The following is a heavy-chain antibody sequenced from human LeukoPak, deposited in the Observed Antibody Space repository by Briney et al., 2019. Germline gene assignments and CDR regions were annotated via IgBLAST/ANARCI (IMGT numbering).Heavy chain of an antibody. CDR2: ISAYNGNT. Sequence: GASVKVSCKASGYTFTSYGISWVRQAPGQGLEWMGWISAYNGNTNYAQKLQGRVTMTTDTSTSTAYMELRSLRSDDTAVYYCARVDIVVVPAAIWYFDLWGRGTLVTVSS. CDR3: ARVDIVVVPAAIWYFDL. D-gene: IGHD2-2*02. CDR1: GYTFTSYG. J-gene: IGHJ2*01. V-gene: IGHV1-18*01.